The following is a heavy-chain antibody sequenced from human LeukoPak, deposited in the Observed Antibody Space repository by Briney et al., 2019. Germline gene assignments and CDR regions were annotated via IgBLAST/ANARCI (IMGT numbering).Heavy chain of an antibody. D-gene: IGHD2-2*01. CDR2: IDHSGST. CDR3: ARGYCSSTSCYVVDH. CDR1: GESFSGYY. V-gene: IGHV4-34*01. J-gene: IGHJ4*02. Sequence: PSETLSLTCAVYGESFSGYYWSWIRQPPGKGLEWIGEIDHSGSTNYNPSLKSRVTISVDTSKNQFSLKLYSMTAADTALYYCARGYCSSTSCYVVDHWGQGTLVTVSS.